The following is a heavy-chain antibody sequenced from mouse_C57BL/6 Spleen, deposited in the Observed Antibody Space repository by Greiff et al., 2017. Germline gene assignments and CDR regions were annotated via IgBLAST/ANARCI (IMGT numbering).Heavy chain of an antibody. CDR2: ISSGSSTI. V-gene: IGHV5-17*01. CDR3: ARPTYYGNYEYAMDY. Sequence: EVNVVESGGGLVKPGGSLKLSCAASGFTFSDYGMHWVRQAPETGLEWVAYISSGSSTIYYADTVKGRFTISRDNAKNTLFLQMTSLRSEDTAMYYCARPTYYGNYEYAMDYWGQGTSVTVSS. J-gene: IGHJ4*01. CDR1: GFTFSDYG. D-gene: IGHD2-10*01.